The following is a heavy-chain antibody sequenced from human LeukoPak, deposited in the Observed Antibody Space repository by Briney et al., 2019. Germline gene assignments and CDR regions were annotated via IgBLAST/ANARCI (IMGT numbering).Heavy chain of an antibody. CDR1: GGSFSGYY. J-gene: IGHJ4*02. CDR3: ARGRRNYYGSGSYPSSLDY. Sequence: SETLSLTCAVYGGSFSGYYWSWIRQPPGKGLEWIGEINHSGSTNYNPSLKSRVTISVDTSKNQFSLKLSSVTAADTAVYYCARGRRNYYGSGSYPSSLDYWGQGTLVTVSS. V-gene: IGHV4-34*01. CDR2: INHSGST. D-gene: IGHD3-10*01.